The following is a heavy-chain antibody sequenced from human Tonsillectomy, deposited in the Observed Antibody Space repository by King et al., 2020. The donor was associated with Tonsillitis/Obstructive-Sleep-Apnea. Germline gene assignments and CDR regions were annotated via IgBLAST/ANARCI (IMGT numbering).Heavy chain of an antibody. Sequence: VQLVESGGGLVQPGGSLRLSCAASGFTFSNYWVYWVRQAPGKGLEWVANIKQDGSEKYYVDSVKGRFTISRDNAKNSLYLQMNSLRAEDTAVYYCAGDTAGGWYFDLWGRGTLVTVSS. J-gene: IGHJ2*01. CDR3: AGDTAGGWYFDL. CDR1: GFTFSNYW. D-gene: IGHD4-23*01. V-gene: IGHV3-7*03. CDR2: IKQDGSEK.